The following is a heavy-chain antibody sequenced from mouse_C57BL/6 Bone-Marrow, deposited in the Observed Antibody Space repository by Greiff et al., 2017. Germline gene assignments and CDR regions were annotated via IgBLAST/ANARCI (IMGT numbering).Heavy chain of an antibody. J-gene: IGHJ2*01. CDR3: ARSIYYGNLYYFDY. Sequence: QVQLQQPGTELVKPGASGYTFTSYWMHWVKQRPGQGLEWIGNINPSNGGTNYNEKFKSKATLTVDKSSSTAYMQLSSLTSEDSAVYYCARSIYYGNLYYFDYWGQGTTLTVSS. CDR1: GYTFTSYW. CDR2: INPSNGGT. V-gene: IGHV1-53*01. D-gene: IGHD2-1*01.